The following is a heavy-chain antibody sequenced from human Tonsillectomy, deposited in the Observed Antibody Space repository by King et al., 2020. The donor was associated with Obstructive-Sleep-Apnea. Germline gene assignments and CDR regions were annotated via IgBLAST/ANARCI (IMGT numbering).Heavy chain of an antibody. CDR3: ARDYYDSSAYLADLSDY. Sequence: VQLVESGGGLVQPGGSLRLSCAASGFTFSRYNMNWVRQAPGKGLEGVSYISSSSSTKYYADSVKGRFTISRDNAKNSLYLQMNSLRAEDTAVYYCARDYYDSSAYLADLSDYWGQGTLVTVSS. J-gene: IGHJ4*02. V-gene: IGHV3-48*01. CDR1: GFTFSRYN. D-gene: IGHD3-22*01. CDR2: ISSSSSTK.